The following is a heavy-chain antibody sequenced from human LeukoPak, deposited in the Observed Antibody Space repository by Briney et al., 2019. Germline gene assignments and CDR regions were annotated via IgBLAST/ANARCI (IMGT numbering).Heavy chain of an antibody. J-gene: IGHJ3*02. D-gene: IGHD2-15*01. CDR1: GYTFTDYY. Sequence: ASVKVSCKASGYTFTDYYMHWVQQAPGKGLEWMGLVDPEDGETIYAEKFQGRVTITADTSTDTAYMELSSLRSEDTAVYYCATDFCSGGSCLYAFDIWGQGTMVTVSS. V-gene: IGHV1-69-2*01. CDR2: VDPEDGET. CDR3: ATDFCSGGSCLYAFDI.